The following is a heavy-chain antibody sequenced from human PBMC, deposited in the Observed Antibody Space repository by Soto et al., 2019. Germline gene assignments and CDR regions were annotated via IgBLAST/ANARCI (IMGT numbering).Heavy chain of an antibody. CDR2: IYYSGST. CDR3: ARALSSSSWYGTFDY. CDR1: GGSISSYY. Sequence: SETLSLTCTVSGGSISSYYWSWIRQPPGKGLEWIGYIYYSGSTNYNPSLKSRVTISVDTSKNQFSLKLSSVTAADTAVYYCARALSSSSWYGTFDYWGQGTLVTVS. J-gene: IGHJ4*02. V-gene: IGHV4-59*01. D-gene: IGHD6-13*01.